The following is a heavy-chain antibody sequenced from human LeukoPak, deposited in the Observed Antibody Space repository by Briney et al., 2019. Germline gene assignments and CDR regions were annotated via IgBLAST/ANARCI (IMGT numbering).Heavy chain of an antibody. V-gene: IGHV4-31*03. CDR2: IYYSGST. Sequence: SETLSLTCTVSGGSISSGGYYWSWIRQHPGKGLEWIGYIYYSGSTYYNPPLKSRVTISVDTSKNQFSLKLSSVTAADTAVYYCAREFSPVVVVAATPGGWFDPWGQGTLVTVSS. D-gene: IGHD2-15*01. CDR3: AREFSPVVVVAATPGGWFDP. CDR1: GGSISSGGYY. J-gene: IGHJ5*02.